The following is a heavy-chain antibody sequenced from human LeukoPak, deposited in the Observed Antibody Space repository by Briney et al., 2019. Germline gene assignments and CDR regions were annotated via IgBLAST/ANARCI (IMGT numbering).Heavy chain of an antibody. Sequence: PGGSLRLSCAASGFTLSDYWMHWVRQAPGKGLVWVSRINSDGTSISYADSVKGRFTISRDNAKNTLYVQMNSLRAEDTAVYYCGGDRWNCYYWGQGKLVTVSS. J-gene: IGHJ4*02. D-gene: IGHD4-23*01. CDR1: GFTLSDYW. V-gene: IGHV3-74*01. CDR3: GGDRWNCYY. CDR2: INSDGTSI.